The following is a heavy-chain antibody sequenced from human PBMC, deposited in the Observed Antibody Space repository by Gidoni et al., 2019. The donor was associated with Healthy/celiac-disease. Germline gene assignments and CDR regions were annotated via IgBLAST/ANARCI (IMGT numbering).Heavy chain of an antibody. D-gene: IGHD3-22*01. CDR1: GSTFPSYY. CDR2: INPSGGST. J-gene: IGHJ4*02. Sequence: QVQLVQSGAEVKKPGASVKVSCKASGSTFPSYYMPWVRQAPGQGLEWMGIINPSGGSTSYAQKFQGRVTMTRDTSTSTVYMELSSLRSEDTAVYYCASSLYDSSGYYHNLDYWGQGTLVTVSS. CDR3: ASSLYDSSGYYHNLDY. V-gene: IGHV1-46*01.